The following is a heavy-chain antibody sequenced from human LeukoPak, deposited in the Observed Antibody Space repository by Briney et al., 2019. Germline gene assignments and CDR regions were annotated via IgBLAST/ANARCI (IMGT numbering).Heavy chain of an antibody. CDR3: ARVKAVAGYFFDY. D-gene: IGHD6-19*01. J-gene: IGHJ4*02. Sequence: SETLSLTCTVSGGSISSYYWSWIRQPPGKGLEWIGYIYYSGSTNYNPSLKSRVTISVDTSKNQFSLKLSSVTAADTAVYYCARVKAVAGYFFDYWGQGTLVTDSS. CDR2: IYYSGST. CDR1: GGSISSYY. V-gene: IGHV4-59*13.